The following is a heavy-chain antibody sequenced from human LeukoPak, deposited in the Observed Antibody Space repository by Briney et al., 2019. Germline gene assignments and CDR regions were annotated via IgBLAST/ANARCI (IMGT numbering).Heavy chain of an antibody. CDR1: GFTFSSYG. J-gene: IGHJ3*02. CDR3: AKDGSSGLDAFDI. CDR2: ISYDGSNK. V-gene: IGHV3-30*18. D-gene: IGHD6-19*01. Sequence: GRSLRLSCAASGFTFSSYGMHWVRQAPGKGLEWVAVISYDGSNKYYADSVKGRFTISRDNSKNTLYLQMNGLRAEDTAVYYCAKDGSSGLDAFDIWGQGTMVTVSS.